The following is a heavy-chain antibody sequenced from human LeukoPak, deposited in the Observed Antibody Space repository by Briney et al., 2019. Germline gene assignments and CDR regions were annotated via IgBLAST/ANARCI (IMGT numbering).Heavy chain of an antibody. CDR1: GFTFSSYS. CDR2: ISSSSSYI. Sequence: PGGSLRLSCAASGFTFSSYSMNWVRQAPGKGLEWVSSISSSSSYIYYADSVKGRFTISRDTAKNSLYLQMNSLRAEDTAVYYCASSIVADGTSPFDYWGQGTLVTVSS. J-gene: IGHJ4*02. CDR3: ASSIVADGTSPFDY. V-gene: IGHV3-21*01. D-gene: IGHD6-13*01.